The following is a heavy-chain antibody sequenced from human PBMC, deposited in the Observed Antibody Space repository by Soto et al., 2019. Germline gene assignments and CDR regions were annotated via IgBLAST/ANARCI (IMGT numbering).Heavy chain of an antibody. CDR3: AREDRYCWKGESLDV. J-gene: IGHJ6*02. CDR1: GDSLRGHF. V-gene: IGHV4-34*01. CDR2: LDQTGVT. D-gene: IGHD1-20*01. Sequence: QVQVQQWGAGLLKASETLSLTCAVVGDSLRGHFWNWIRQSPGKGLEWIGELDQTGVTNYNPSLKIRSINSDDTSKNQSSLTRTSVAAADTAVYYGAREDRYCWKGESLDVWGQGTTVNVS.